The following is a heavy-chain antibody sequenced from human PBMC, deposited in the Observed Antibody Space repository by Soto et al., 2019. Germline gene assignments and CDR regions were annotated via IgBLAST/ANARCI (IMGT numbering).Heavy chain of an antibody. D-gene: IGHD3-3*01. CDR3: ARRDRDWSGYFGYYYMDV. CDR1: GGSISSYY. V-gene: IGHV4-59*01. Sequence: SETLSLTCTVSGGSISSYYWSWIRQPPGKGLEWIGYIYYSGSTNYNPSLKSRVTISVDTSKNQFSLKLSSVTAADTAVYFFARRDRDWSGYFGYYYMDVWGKGTTVTVSS. CDR2: IYYSGST. J-gene: IGHJ6*03.